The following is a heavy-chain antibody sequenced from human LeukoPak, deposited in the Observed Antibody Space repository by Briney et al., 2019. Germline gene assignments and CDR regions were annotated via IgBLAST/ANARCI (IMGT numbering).Heavy chain of an antibody. J-gene: IGHJ5*02. Sequence: SETLSLTCAVYGGSFSGYYWSWIRQPPGKELEWIGEINHSGSTNYNPSLKSRVTISVDTSKNQFSLKLSSVTAADTAVYYCARGHLYRISRSSRGWFDPWGQGTLVTVSS. D-gene: IGHD3-3*02. CDR3: ARGHLYRISRSSRGWFDP. CDR1: GGSFSGYY. CDR2: INHSGST. V-gene: IGHV4-34*01.